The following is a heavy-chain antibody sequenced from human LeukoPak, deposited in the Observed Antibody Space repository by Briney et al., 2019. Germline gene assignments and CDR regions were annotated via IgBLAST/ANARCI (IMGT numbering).Heavy chain of an antibody. D-gene: IGHD2/OR15-2a*01. CDR1: GYTFIGYY. CDR2: INPSSGGT. CDR3: ARDILGEYGY. Sequence: ASVKVSCKAYGYTFIGYYMHWVRQAPGQGLEWMGWINPSSGGTKYAQKFQGRVTLTRDTSISTAHMELSRLTSDDTAVYYCARDILGEYGYWGQGTLVTVSS. V-gene: IGHV1-2*02. J-gene: IGHJ4*02.